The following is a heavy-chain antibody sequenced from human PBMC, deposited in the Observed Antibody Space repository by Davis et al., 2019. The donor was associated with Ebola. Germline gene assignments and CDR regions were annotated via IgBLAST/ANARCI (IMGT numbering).Heavy chain of an antibody. D-gene: IGHD2/OR15-2a*01. CDR1: GGTLSSFA. J-gene: IGHJ4*02. V-gene: IGHV1-2*02. Sequence: ASVKVSCKASGGTLSSFAITWVRQAPGQGLEWMGWIYPNSGGTKYAQKFQGRVTMTRDTSIGTAYMELSRLRSDDTAVYFCVRVSTRTFDYWGQGTLVTVSS. CDR3: VRVSTRTFDY. CDR2: IYPNSGGT.